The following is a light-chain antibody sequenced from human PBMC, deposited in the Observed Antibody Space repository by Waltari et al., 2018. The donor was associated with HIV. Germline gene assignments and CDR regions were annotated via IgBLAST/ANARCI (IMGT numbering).Light chain of an antibody. Sequence: DLTQPPSVSAPTGHTATPTCTGDALTKQYGYWYQKKAGQAPVLWINKDSERLSGIPERFSGSSSGTSLTLTINGVRAEDEAEYYCQSADSSGVDFVVFGGGTKLTVL. CDR2: KDS. CDR1: ALTKQY. V-gene: IGLV3-25*03. J-gene: IGLJ2*01. CDR3: QSADSSGVDFVV.